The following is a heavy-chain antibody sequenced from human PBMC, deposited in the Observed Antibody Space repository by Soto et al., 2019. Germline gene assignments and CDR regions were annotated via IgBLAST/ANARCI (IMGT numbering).Heavy chain of an antibody. V-gene: IGHV3-30-3*01. CDR3: ARGWRPEDGY. CDR2: ISYDGSNK. Sequence: QVQLVESGGGVVQPGRSLRLSCAASGFTFSSYAMHWVRQAPGKGLEWVAVISYDGSNKYYADSVKGRFTISRDNSKNTLYLQMNSLRAEDTAVYYCARGWRPEDGYWGQGTLVTVSS. J-gene: IGHJ4*02. D-gene: IGHD2-15*01. CDR1: GFTFSSYA.